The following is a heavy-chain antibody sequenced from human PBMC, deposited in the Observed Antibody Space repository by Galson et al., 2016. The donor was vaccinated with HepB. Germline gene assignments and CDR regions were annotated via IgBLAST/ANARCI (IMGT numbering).Heavy chain of an antibody. J-gene: IGHJ4*02. D-gene: IGHD5-12*01. Sequence: SLRLSCAASGFTFRTYGMNWVRQAPGKGLEWVASISYDGGNKDYADSVKGRFTISRDNSRSTLYLQMNSLRHDDRAIYYCAKDFRRGGYENDGVDDWGQGTVVTVSS. CDR1: GFTFRTYG. V-gene: IGHV3-30*18. CDR3: AKDFRRGGYENDGVDD. CDR2: ISYDGGNK.